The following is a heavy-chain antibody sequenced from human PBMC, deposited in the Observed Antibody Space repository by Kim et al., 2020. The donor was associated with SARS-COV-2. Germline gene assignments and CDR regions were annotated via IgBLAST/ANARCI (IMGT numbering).Heavy chain of an antibody. CDR1: GFTFSGSA. Sequence: GVSRRLSCAASGFTFSGSAMHWFRQASWKGLEWVGRIRSKASSYAAAYAASVKGRFTISRDDSKNTAYLQMNSLKTEDTAVYYCTRLPYCSGGSCYLDYWGQGTLVTVSS. J-gene: IGHJ4*02. D-gene: IGHD2-15*01. CDR2: IRSKASSYAA. V-gene: IGHV3-73*01. CDR3: TRLPYCSGGSCYLDY.